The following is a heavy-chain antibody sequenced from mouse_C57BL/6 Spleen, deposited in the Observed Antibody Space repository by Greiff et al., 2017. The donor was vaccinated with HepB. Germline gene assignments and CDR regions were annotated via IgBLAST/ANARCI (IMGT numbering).Heavy chain of an antibody. V-gene: IGHV1-22*01. CDR1: GYTFTDYN. CDR2: INPNTGRT. Sequence: EVQLQQSGPELVKPGASVKMSCKASGYTFTDYNMHWVKQSHGKSLEWIGYINPNTGRTSYNQKFKGKATLTVNKSSSTAYMELRSLTSEDSAVYYCAREEGYSYAMDYWGQGTSVTVSS. J-gene: IGHJ4*01. D-gene: IGHD2-14*01. CDR3: AREEGYSYAMDY.